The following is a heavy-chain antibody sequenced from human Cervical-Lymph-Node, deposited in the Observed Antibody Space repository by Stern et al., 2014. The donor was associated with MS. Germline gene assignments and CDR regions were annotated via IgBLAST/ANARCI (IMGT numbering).Heavy chain of an antibody. V-gene: IGHV3-30*03. CDR3: VPGSGAFDS. D-gene: IGHD3-10*01. Sequence: QVQLVESGGGVVQPGGSLRLSCAASGFTFSRYAMHYIRQAPGKGLEWVAAISFDEKNQNYVDSLKGRFTISRDNSKNILYLQMNSLRSDDTAIYYCVPGSGAFDSWGQGTLVIVSS. CDR1: GFTFSRYA. CDR2: ISFDEKNQ. J-gene: IGHJ4*02.